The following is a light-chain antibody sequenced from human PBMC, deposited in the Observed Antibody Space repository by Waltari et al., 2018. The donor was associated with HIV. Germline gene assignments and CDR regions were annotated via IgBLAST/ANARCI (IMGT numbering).Light chain of an antibody. CDR2: VNN. CDR1: RSNIGASYD. J-gene: IGLJ2*01. CDR3: QSYDSNLSGLV. V-gene: IGLV1-40*01. Sequence: HSVLTQPPSVSGAPGQKVTIFCTGRRSNIGASYDVHWYQQVPGTAPRLLIHVNNYRPSGVPDRFSASRSGTSASLAITGLQADDEADYYCQSYDSNLSGLVFGGGTKLTVL.